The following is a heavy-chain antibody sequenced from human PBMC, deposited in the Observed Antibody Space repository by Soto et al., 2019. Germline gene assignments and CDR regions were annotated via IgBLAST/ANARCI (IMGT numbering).Heavy chain of an antibody. CDR1: GFNFSSYV. Sequence: QVQLVESGGGVVQPGRSLRLSCAASGFNFSSYVMHWVRQAPGKGLEWVAVIWYDGGNKYYADSVKGRFTISRDNSKNTLYLQTNSLRGEDTAVYYCARDGQWLPRDGLRSSYYFDYWGQGTLVTVSS. CDR3: ARDGQWLPRDGLRSSYYFDY. CDR2: IWYDGGNK. J-gene: IGHJ4*02. D-gene: IGHD6-19*01. V-gene: IGHV3-33*01.